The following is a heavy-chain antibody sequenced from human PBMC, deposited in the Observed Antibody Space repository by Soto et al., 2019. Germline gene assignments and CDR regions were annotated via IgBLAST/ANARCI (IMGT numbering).Heavy chain of an antibody. Sequence: SETLSLTCTVSGGSISSGDYYWSWIRQPPGKGLEWIGYIYYSGSTYYNPSLKSRVTISVDTSQNQFSLHLTSVTPEDTAVYYCGRLVGNSWIDYWGQGTLVTVSS. CDR3: GRLVGNSWIDY. CDR2: IYYSGST. D-gene: IGHD6-13*01. V-gene: IGHV4-30-4*01. CDR1: GGSISSGDYY. J-gene: IGHJ4*02.